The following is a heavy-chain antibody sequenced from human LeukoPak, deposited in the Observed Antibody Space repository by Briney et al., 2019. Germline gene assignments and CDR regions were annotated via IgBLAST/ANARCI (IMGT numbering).Heavy chain of an antibody. J-gene: IGHJ4*02. D-gene: IGHD6-19*01. CDR3: QVGGAVAGTFDY. CDR1: GYTFTSYG. Sequence: ASVKVSCKASGYTFTSYGISWVRQAPGQGLEWMGWISAYNGNTNYVQKLQGRVTMTTDTSTSTAYMELRSLRSDDTAVYYCQVGGAVAGTFDYWGQGTLVTVSS. CDR2: ISAYNGNT. V-gene: IGHV1-18*01.